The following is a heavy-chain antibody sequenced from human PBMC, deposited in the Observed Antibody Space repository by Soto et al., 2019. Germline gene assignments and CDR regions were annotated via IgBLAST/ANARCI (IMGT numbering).Heavy chain of an antibody. CDR1: GGSISSGGYY. CDR2: IYYSGST. CDR3: ARGLAVAGLYYFDY. V-gene: IGHV4-31*03. D-gene: IGHD6-19*01. J-gene: IGHJ4*02. Sequence: SETLSLTCTVSGGSISSGGYYWSWIRQHPGKGLEWIGYIYYSGSTYYNPSLKSRVTISVDTSKNQFSLKLSSVTAADTAVYYCARGLAVAGLYYFDYWGQGTLVTVS.